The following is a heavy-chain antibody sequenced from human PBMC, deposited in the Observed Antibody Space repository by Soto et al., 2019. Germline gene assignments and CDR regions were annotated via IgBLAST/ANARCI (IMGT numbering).Heavy chain of an antibody. V-gene: IGHV4-34*01. CDR1: GGSLSGYY. CDR2: INHSGST. Sequence: SETLSLTCAVYGGSLSGYYWSWIRQPPGKGLEWIGEINHSGSTSYNPSLKSRVTISVDTSKNQFSLKLNSVTAADTAVYYCARGPRDNSNGVRYYNYWGQGALVTVSS. CDR3: ARGPRDNSNGVRYYNY. J-gene: IGHJ4*02. D-gene: IGHD2-8*01.